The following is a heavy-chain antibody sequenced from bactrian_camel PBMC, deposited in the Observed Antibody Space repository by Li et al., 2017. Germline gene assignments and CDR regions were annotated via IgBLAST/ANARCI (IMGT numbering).Heavy chain of an antibody. CDR3: ATGQGVGWCLDVIRVGAEADFDY. Sequence: HVQLVESGGGSSQAGGSLRLSCAVSGYTYCRSTMSRYRQAPGKEREFVSSIDNDGTIRYADSVKGRFTLSRDNAQNTVYLQMISLKPEDTAMYYCATGQGVGWCLDVIRVGAEADFDYWGHGTQVTVS. J-gene: IGHJ4*01. CDR2: IDNDGTI. D-gene: IGHD5*01. CDR1: GYTYCRST. V-gene: IGHV3S55*01.